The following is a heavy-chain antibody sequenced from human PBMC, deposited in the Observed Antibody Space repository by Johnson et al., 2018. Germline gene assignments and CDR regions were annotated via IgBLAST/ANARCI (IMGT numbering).Heavy chain of an antibody. CDR3: ARDPSRDLYYHYGMDV. V-gene: IGHV1-69*12. CDR1: GGTFSSYA. Sequence: QVQLVQSGAEVKKPGSSVKVSCKASGGTFSSYAISWVRQAPGQGLERMGGIIPIFGTANYDQKFPGRVTITADESTITAYMELSSLRSEDTAVYYCARDPSRDLYYHYGMDVWGQGTTVTVSS. CDR2: IIPIFGTA. J-gene: IGHJ6*02.